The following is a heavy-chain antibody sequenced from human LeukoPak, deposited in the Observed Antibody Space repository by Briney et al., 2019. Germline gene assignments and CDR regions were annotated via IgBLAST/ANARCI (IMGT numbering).Heavy chain of an antibody. CDR2: INWNGGST. CDR1: GFTFDDYG. J-gene: IGHJ4*02. Sequence: PGGSLRLSCAASGFTFDDYGMSWVRQAPGKGLEWVSGINWNGGSTGYAASVKGRFTISRDNAKSSMWLQMNSLRDEDTAVYYCARDQTPFYWGQGSLVTVSS. CDR3: ARDQTPFY. V-gene: IGHV3-20*04. D-gene: IGHD2-15*01.